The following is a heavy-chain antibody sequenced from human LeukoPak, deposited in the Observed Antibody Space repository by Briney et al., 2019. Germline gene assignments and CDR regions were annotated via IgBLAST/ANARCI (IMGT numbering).Heavy chain of an antibody. Sequence: ASVKVSCKASGGTFSSYAISWVRQAPGQGLEWMGIINPSGGSTSYAQKFQGRVTMTRDTSTSTVYMELSSLRSEDTAVYYCARSYRAAAGSGVDYWGQGTLVTVSS. D-gene: IGHD6-13*01. J-gene: IGHJ4*02. CDR2: INPSGGST. CDR3: ARSYRAAAGSGVDY. V-gene: IGHV1-46*01. CDR1: GGTFSSYA.